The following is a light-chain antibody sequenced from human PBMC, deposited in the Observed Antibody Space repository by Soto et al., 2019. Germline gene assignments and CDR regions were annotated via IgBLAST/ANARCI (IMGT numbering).Light chain of an antibody. CDR3: SSFTGSSDV. CDR1: SSDVGNNNY. J-gene: IGLJ1*01. V-gene: IGLV2-14*01. Sequence: QSVLTQPASVSGSPGQSITISCTGTSSDVGNNNYVSWYQQNPGKAPKLIICDVTDRPSGVSNRFSGSKSGNTASPTISGLQADDEADYYCSSFTGSSDVFGTGTKVTVL. CDR2: DVT.